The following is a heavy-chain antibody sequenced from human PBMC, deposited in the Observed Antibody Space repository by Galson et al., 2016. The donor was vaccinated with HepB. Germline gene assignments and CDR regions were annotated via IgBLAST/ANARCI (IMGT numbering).Heavy chain of an antibody. CDR2: IIPLIGTA. J-gene: IGHJ4*02. Sequence: SVKVSCKASGGDFSSYAISWVGQAPGQGLEWMGGIIPLIGTANVAQRFQGRVTITADESTRTSKMELSRLTYEDTAVYFCARDGSRAAAGIAFWGQGTLVTVSS. CDR1: GGDFSSYA. V-gene: IGHV1-69*13. CDR3: ARDGSRAAAGIAF. D-gene: IGHD6-13*01.